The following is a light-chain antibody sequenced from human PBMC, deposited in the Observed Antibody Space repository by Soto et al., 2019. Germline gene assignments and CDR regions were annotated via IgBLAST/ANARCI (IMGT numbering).Light chain of an antibody. Sequence: EIVVTQSPATLSVSPGESVTLSCRASQNIGRALASYLQKPGQVPRLLISEASNRATGIPGRFSGTGSGTEFTLTIHSLQSEDFAVYYCHHYSIWPPYTFGQGTKLEIK. V-gene: IGKV3D-15*01. CDR2: EAS. CDR3: HHYSIWPPYT. CDR1: QNIGRA. J-gene: IGKJ2*01.